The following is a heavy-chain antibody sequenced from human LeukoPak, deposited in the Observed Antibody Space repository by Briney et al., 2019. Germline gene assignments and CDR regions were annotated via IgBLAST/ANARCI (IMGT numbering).Heavy chain of an antibody. CDR2: LSGSGGTT. J-gene: IGHJ4*02. D-gene: IGHD6-13*01. CDR1: GFTFSNYA. Sequence: PGGSLRLSCAASGFTFSNYALSWVRQAPGKGLEWVSTLSGSGGTTHYADSVKGRFTISRDNSKNTLFLQMNGLRAEDTAVYYCAKQEAFGAAAGQFDSWGQGTLVTVSS. V-gene: IGHV3-23*01. CDR3: AKQEAFGAAAGQFDS.